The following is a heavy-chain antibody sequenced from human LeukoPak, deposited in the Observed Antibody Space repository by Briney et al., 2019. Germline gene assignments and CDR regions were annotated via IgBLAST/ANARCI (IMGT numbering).Heavy chain of an antibody. Sequence: SETLSLTCSVSGGSISNKSNYWGWIRQPPGKGLEWLGSIYYNGTTYYNPSLKSRVTISVDTSKKQFSLKLNSVTAADTAVYYCVRDRFSDIGPPVLTWFDPWGQGILVTVSS. CDR1: GGSISNKSNY. V-gene: IGHV4-39*01. CDR3: VRDRFSDIGPPVLTWFDP. D-gene: IGHD4-23*01. J-gene: IGHJ5*02. CDR2: IYYNGTT.